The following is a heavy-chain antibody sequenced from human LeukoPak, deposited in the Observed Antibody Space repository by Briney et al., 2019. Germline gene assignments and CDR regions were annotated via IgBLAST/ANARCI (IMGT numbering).Heavy chain of an antibody. CDR1: GYTFTSYG. CDR3: ARMGGDPNCGGDCYSDY. D-gene: IGHD2-21*01. J-gene: IGHJ4*02. CDR2: IIPIFGTA. Sequence: ASVKVSCKASGYTFTSYGISWVRQAPGQGLEWMGGIIPIFGTANYAQKFQGRVTITADESTSTAYMELSSLRSEDTAVYYCARMGGDPNCGGDCYSDYWGQGTLVTVSS. V-gene: IGHV1-69*13.